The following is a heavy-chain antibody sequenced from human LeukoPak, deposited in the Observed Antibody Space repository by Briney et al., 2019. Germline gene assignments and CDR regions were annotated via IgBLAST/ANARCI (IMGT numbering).Heavy chain of an antibody. CDR3: AREIVVVITRGRYNWFDP. CDR1: GVSISSSSYY. J-gene: IGHJ5*02. V-gene: IGHV4-61*02. Sequence: PSETLSLTCTVSGVSISSSSYYWGWIRQPAGKGLEWIGRIYTSGSTNYNPSLKSRVTISVDTSKNQFSLKLSSVTAADTAVYYCAREIVVVITRGRYNWFDPWGQGTLVTVSS. CDR2: IYTSGST. D-gene: IGHD3-22*01.